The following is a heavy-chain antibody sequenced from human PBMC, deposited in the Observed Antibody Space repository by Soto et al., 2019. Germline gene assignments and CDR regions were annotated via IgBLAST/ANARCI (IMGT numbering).Heavy chain of an antibody. Sequence: ASVKVSCKASGYSFTNNDASWVRQATGQGLEWMGWMNPGSGDTGYAQKFQGRVTMTRVISTATAYMELSSLRSDDTATYYCARTATCDALNSFDAWGQGSLDTVSS. J-gene: IGHJ5*02. CDR2: MNPGSGDT. D-gene: IGHD2-21*02. V-gene: IGHV1-8*01. CDR1: GYSFTNND. CDR3: ARTATCDALNSFDA.